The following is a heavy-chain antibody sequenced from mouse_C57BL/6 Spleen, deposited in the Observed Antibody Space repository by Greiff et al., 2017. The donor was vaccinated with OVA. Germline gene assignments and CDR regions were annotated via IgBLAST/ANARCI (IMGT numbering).Heavy chain of an antibody. CDR1: GYTFTSYW. D-gene: IGHD2-2*01. V-gene: IGHV1-55*01. J-gene: IGHJ3*01. CDR3: ARGYYGYGPFAY. CDR2: IYPGSGST. Sequence: VQLQQPGAELVKPGASVKMSCKASGYTFTSYWITWVKQRPGQGLEWIGDIYPGSGSTNYNEKFKSKATLTVDTSSSTAYMQLSSLTSEDSAVYYCARGYYGYGPFAYWGQGTLVTVSA.